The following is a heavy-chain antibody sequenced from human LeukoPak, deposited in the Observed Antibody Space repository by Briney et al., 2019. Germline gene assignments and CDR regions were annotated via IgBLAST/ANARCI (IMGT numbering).Heavy chain of an antibody. Sequence: SVTVSFTASGGTFSINAIGWVRQAPGQGPEWMGGIIPIFGTANYVQKFQGRVTITADESTSTAYMELRSLRSEDTAVYYCASRRAARLDDAFDIWGQGTMVTVSS. CDR2: IIPIFGTA. CDR3: ASRRAARLDDAFDI. CDR1: GGTFSINA. V-gene: IGHV1-69*13. J-gene: IGHJ3*02. D-gene: IGHD6-6*01.